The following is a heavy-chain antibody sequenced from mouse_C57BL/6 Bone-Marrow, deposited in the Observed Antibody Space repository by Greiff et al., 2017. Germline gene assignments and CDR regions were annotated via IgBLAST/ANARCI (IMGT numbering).Heavy chain of an antibody. V-gene: IGHV1-64*01. CDR2: IHPNSGST. D-gene: IGHD2-3*01. J-gene: IGHJ3*01. CDR3: DSLDGYCSWFAY. CDR1: GYTFTSYW. Sequence: VQLQQPGAELVKPGASVKLSCKASGYTFTSYWMHWVKQRPGQGLEWIGMIHPNSGSTNYNEKFKSKATLTVDKSSSTAYMQLSSLSSEASAVYYGDSLDGYCSWFAYWGQGTLVTVSA.